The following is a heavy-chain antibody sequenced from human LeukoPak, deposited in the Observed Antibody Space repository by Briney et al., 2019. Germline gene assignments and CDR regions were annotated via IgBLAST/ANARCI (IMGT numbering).Heavy chain of an antibody. CDR1: GYTFTGYY. CDR2: INPNSGGT. J-gene: IGHJ3*02. D-gene: IGHD6-19*01. Sequence: ASVKVSCKASGYTFTGYYMHWVRQAPGQGLEWMGWINPNSGGTNYAQKFQGRVTMTRDTSISTAYMELSRLRSDDTAVYYCARAEIIAVAADPYDAFDIWGQGTMVIVSS. V-gene: IGHV1-2*02. CDR3: ARAEIIAVAADPYDAFDI.